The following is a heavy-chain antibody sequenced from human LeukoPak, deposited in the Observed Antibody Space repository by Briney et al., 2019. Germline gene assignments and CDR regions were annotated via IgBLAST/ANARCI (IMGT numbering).Heavy chain of an antibody. Sequence: GEPLQISCKGSGSRFTSYWIGGGRQMPGKGLEWRGIIYPGDSDTTYSPSFQGQVTISADKSISTAYLQWSSLKASDTAMYYCARLYRTPYYYDSSGYYHPFDYWGQGTLVTVSS. J-gene: IGHJ4*02. CDR2: IYPGDSDT. D-gene: IGHD3-22*01. CDR3: ARLYRTPYYYDSSGYYHPFDY. V-gene: IGHV5-51*01. CDR1: GSRFTSYW.